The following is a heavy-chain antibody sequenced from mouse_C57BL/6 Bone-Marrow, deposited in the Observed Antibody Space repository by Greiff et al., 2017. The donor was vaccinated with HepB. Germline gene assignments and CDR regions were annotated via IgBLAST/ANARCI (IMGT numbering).Heavy chain of an antibody. J-gene: IGHJ2*01. Sequence: EVHLVESGGGLVQPKGSLKLSCAASGFTFNTYAMHWVRQAPGKGLEWVARIRSKSSNYATYYADSVKDRFTISRDDLQSMLNLQMNNLKTEDTAMYCCLRGSGHYFDYWGQGTTLTVSS. V-gene: IGHV10-3*01. CDR1: GFTFNTYA. CDR2: IRSKSSNYAT. CDR3: LRGSGHYFDY.